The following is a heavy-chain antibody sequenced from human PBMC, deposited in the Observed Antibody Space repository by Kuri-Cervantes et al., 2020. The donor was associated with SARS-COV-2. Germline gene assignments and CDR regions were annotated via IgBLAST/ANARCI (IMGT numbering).Heavy chain of an antibody. CDR1: GYTFTSYG. D-gene: IGHD2-15*01. CDR3: ARVGIVVVVAAIPDWFDP. J-gene: IGHJ5*02. V-gene: IGHV1-18*01. CDR2: TSAYNGNT. Sequence: ASVKVSCKASGYTFTSYGISWVRQAPGQGLEWMGWTSAYNGNTNYAQKLQGRVTMTTDTSTSTAYMELRSLRSDDTAVYYCARVGIVVVVAAIPDWFDPWGQGTLVTVSS.